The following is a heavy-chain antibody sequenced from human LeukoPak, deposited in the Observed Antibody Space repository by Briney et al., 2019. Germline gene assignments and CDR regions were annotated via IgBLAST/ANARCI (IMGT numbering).Heavy chain of an antibody. CDR1: GYTFTGYY. CDR2: INPNSGGT. Sequence: ASVKVSCKASGYTFTGYYMHWVRQAPGQGLEWMGWINPNSGGTNYAQKFQGRVTMTRDTSISTAYMELSRLRSDDTAVYYCARGESWIQLSLTDYWGQGTLVTVSS. CDR3: ARGESWIQLSLTDY. V-gene: IGHV1-2*02. J-gene: IGHJ4*02. D-gene: IGHD5-18*01.